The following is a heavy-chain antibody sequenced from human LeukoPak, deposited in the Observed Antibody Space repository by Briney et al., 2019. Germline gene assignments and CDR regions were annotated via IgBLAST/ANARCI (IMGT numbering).Heavy chain of an antibody. CDR1: GGSFSGYY. V-gene: IGHV4-34*01. J-gene: IGHJ6*03. Sequence: PSETLSLTCAVYGGSFSGYYWTWIRQPPGKGLEWIGEINHSGRTNYNPSLKSRLTISVDTSKNQFSLKLTSLTAADTAVYYCAKWGRAYYYYYMDVWGKGTTVTISS. CDR3: AKWGRAYYYYYMDV. D-gene: IGHD3-16*01. CDR2: INHSGRT.